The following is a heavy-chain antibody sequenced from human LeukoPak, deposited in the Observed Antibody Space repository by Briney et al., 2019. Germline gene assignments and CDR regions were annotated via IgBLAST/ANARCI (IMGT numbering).Heavy chain of an antibody. D-gene: IGHD6-25*01. CDR3: ARESGSMRWFDP. Sequence: SETLSLTCTVSGGSISGYYWSWIRQPAGKGLEWIGRMSTSGNSNYIPSLVSRVTMSVDTSKNQFSLNLSSVTAADTAVYYCARESGSMRWFDPWGQGTTVTVSS. J-gene: IGHJ5*02. V-gene: IGHV4-4*07. CDR2: MSTSGNS. CDR1: GGSISGYY.